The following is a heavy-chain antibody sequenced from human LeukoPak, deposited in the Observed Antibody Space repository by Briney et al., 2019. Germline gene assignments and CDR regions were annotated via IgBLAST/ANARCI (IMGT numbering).Heavy chain of an antibody. CDR2: IYGDGSFT. V-gene: IGHV3-74*01. CDR1: GFTFSNFW. D-gene: IGHD3-10*01. CDR3: ARVRRSCFDY. J-gene: IGHJ4*02. Sequence: GGSLRLSCAASGFTFSNFWMHWVRQAPGKGLVWVALIYGDGSFTRYADSVKGRFTISRDNAKNTVYLQMNSLRVEDTAVYYCARVRRSCFDYWGQGTLVTVSS.